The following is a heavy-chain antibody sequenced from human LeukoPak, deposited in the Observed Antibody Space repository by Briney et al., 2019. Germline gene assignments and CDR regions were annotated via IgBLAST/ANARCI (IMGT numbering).Heavy chain of an antibody. V-gene: IGHV3-7*01. J-gene: IGHJ4*02. CDR1: GFTFSSYW. Sequence: GGSLRLSCAASGFTFSSYWMSWVRQAPGKGLEWVANIKQDGSEKYYVDSVKGRFTISRDNAKNSLYLQMNSLRAEDTAVYYCARDHFGQAGNYERYFDYWGQGTLVTVSS. CDR3: ARDHFGQAGNYERYFDY. CDR2: IKQDGSEK. D-gene: IGHD4-11*01.